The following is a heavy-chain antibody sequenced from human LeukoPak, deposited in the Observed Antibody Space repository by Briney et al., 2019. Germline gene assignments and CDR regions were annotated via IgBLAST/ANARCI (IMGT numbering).Heavy chain of an antibody. J-gene: IGHJ4*02. CDR2: INPNSGGT. D-gene: IGHD5-24*01. V-gene: IGHV1-2*02. CDR3: ARAVEMATISVGY. Sequence: ASVKVSCKASGYTFTGYYMHWVRQAPGQGLEWMGWINPNSGGTNYAQKFQGRVTMTRDTSISTAYMELSRLRSDDTAVYYCARAVEMATISVGYWGQGTLVTVSS. CDR1: GYTFTGYY.